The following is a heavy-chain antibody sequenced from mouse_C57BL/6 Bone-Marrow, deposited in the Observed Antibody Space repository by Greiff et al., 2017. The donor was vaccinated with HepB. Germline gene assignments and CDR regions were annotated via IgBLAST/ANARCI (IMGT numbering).Heavy chain of an antibody. CDR2: IYPGGGYT. V-gene: IGHV1-63*01. CDR3: ARGGLREAWFAY. Sequence: QVQLQHSGAELVRPGTSVKMSCKASGYTFTNYWIGWAKQRPGHGLEWIGDIYPGGGYTNYNEKFKGKATLTADKSSSTAYMQFSSLTSEDSAIYYCARGGLREAWFAYWGRGTGVTVSA. CDR1: GYTFTNYW. D-gene: IGHD3-1*01. J-gene: IGHJ3*01.